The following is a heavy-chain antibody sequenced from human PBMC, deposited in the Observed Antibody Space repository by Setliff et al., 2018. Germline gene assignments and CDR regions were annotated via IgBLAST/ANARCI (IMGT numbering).Heavy chain of an antibody. V-gene: IGHV3-7*03. D-gene: IGHD3-3*01. J-gene: IGHJ4*02. Sequence: GSLRLSCAASGFTFSSYWMSWVRQAPGKGLEWVANIKQDGSEKYYVDSVKGRFTISRDNAKNSLYLQMNSLRAEDTAVYYCARGPRHNFWSGYYLVAVNYWGQGTLVTVSS. CDR1: GFTFSSYW. CDR3: ARGPRHNFWSGYYLVAVNY. CDR2: IKQDGSEK.